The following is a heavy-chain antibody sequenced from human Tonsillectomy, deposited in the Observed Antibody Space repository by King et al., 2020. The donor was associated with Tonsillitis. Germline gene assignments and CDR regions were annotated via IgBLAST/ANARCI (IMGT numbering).Heavy chain of an antibody. Sequence: DVQLVESGGGLVQPGGSLRLSCAASGFTFSSSALNWVRQAPGKGLEWVSTISGSGDRTHYADSVKGRFTVSRDNSKNTLYLQMNSLRAGDTAVFYCAKDRSSYGFRGMNVWGQGTTVTVSS. J-gene: IGHJ6*02. CDR2: ISGSGDRT. D-gene: IGHD5-18*01. CDR3: AKDRSSYGFRGMNV. CDR1: GFTFSSSA. V-gene: IGHV3-23*04.